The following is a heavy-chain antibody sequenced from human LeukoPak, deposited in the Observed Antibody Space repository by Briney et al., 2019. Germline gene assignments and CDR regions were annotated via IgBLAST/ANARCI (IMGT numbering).Heavy chain of an antibody. J-gene: IGHJ4*02. CDR1: GFTLSDYS. Sequence: GGSLRLSCAASGFTLSDYSMHWVRQAPGKGLEWVAIISYDGGHKSYPDSVKGRFTISRDNSRNTVYLQMNSLGADDTAVYYCAREGGFCFGETCRYFDYWGQGALVTVSS. V-gene: IGHV3-30*04. D-gene: IGHD2-15*01. CDR3: AREGGFCFGETCRYFDY. CDR2: ISYDGGHK.